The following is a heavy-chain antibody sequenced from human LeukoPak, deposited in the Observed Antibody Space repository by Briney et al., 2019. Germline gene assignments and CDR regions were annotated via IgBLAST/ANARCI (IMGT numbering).Heavy chain of an antibody. CDR1: GFTFSGYA. Sequence: GGSLRLSCAASGFTFSGYAMSWVRQAPGKGLEWVSGISGSGGSTYYADSVKGRFTISRDNSKNTLYLQMNSLRAEDTAVYYCAKDHQTMIVVVMTYWGQGTLVTVSS. CDR3: AKDHQTMIVVVMTY. V-gene: IGHV3-23*01. D-gene: IGHD3-22*01. CDR2: ISGSGGST. J-gene: IGHJ4*02.